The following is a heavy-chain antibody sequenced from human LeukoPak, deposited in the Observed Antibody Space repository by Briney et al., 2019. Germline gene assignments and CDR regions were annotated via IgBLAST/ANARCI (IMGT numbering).Heavy chain of an antibody. D-gene: IGHD1-1*01. J-gene: IGHJ3*02. CDR1: GFTFSDYY. Sequence: AGGSLRLSCAASGFTFSDYYMSWIRQAPGKGLEWVSYISSSGSTIYYADSVKGRFTISGDNAKNSLYLQMNSLRAEDTAVYYCARQRQYDAFDIWGQGTMVTVSS. V-gene: IGHV3-11*04. CDR3: ARQRQYDAFDI. CDR2: ISSSGSTI.